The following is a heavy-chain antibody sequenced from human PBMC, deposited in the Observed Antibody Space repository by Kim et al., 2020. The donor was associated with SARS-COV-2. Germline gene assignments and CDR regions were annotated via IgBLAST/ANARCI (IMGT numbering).Heavy chain of an antibody. Sequence: SETLSLTCAVYGGSFSGYYWSWIRQPPGKGLEWIGEINHSGSTNYNPSLKSRGTISVDTSKNQFSLKLSSVTAADTAVYYCARGRGKTYYYDSSGYYTDYWGQGTLVTVSS. CDR3: ARGRGKTYYYDSSGYYTDY. CDR1: GGSFSGYY. CDR2: INHSGST. D-gene: IGHD3-22*01. V-gene: IGHV4-34*01. J-gene: IGHJ4*02.